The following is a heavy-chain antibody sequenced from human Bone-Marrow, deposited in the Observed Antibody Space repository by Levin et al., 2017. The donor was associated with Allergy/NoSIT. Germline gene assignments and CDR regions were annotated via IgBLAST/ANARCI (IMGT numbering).Heavy chain of an antibody. CDR2: MSYDGDKK. D-gene: IGHD6-13*01. J-gene: IGHJ4*01. Sequence: GESLKISCAASGFTFSSYAMHWVRQAPGKGLEWLAVMSYDGDKKFYADSVKGRFTISRDNSKNTLYLQMNSLRVDDTAVYYCARDRGSSWELFYFDFWGHGTLVTVSS. CDR3: ARDRGSSWELFYFDF. V-gene: IGHV3-30*01. CDR1: GFTFSSYA.